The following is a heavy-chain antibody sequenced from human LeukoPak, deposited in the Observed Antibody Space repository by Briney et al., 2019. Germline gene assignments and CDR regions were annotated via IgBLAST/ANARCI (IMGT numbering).Heavy chain of an antibody. CDR1: GFTVSYNY. Sequence: GGSLRLSCAASGFTVSYNYMSWVRQAPGKGLEWVSIIYSSGSAYYADSVKGRFTISRDNSKNTLYLQMNSLRADDTAVHYCARAFDGDYGGDYWGQGTLVTVSS. D-gene: IGHD4-17*01. J-gene: IGHJ4*02. V-gene: IGHV3-53*01. CDR2: IYSSGSA. CDR3: ARAFDGDYGGDY.